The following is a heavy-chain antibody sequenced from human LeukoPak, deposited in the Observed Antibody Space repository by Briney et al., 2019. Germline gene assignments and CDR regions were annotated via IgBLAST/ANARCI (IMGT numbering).Heavy chain of an antibody. D-gene: IGHD5-18*01. V-gene: IGHV4-59*01. CDR2: VLDSERT. CDR1: GGSINNYY. Sequence: PSETLSLTCTVSGGSINNYYWSWIRQPPGKGLEWIGYVLDSERTKDNPSLKSRATLSADTSKNQFSLRLTSVTAADSAVYYCATIKRGSIFGYFDFWGQGVLVTVSS. J-gene: IGHJ4*02. CDR3: ATIKRGSIFGYFDF.